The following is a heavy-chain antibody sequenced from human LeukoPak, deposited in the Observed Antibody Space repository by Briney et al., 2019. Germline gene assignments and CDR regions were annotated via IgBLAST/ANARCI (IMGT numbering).Heavy chain of an antibody. Sequence: GGSLRLSCAASGFTFSSYWMSWVRQAPGKGLEWVSILSDSGVYTYYADSVKGRFTISRDNSNNMLYPQMNSLRAEDTAVYYCAKKAHYDAYAKYFDYWGQGTLVTVSS. CDR2: LSDSGVYT. V-gene: IGHV3-23*01. D-gene: IGHD4-17*01. CDR3: AKKAHYDAYAKYFDY. CDR1: GFTFSSYW. J-gene: IGHJ4*02.